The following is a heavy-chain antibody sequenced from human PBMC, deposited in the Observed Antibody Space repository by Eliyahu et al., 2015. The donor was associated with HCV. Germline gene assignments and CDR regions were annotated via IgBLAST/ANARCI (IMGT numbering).Heavy chain of an antibody. V-gene: IGHV4-59*01. CDR2: IYYSGST. CDR1: AGSISGYY. CDR3: AREAASPPGGAYYYYYMDV. J-gene: IGHJ6*03. D-gene: IGHD2-15*01. Sequence: LVKPSETLSLTCTVSAGSISGYYWSWIRQPPGKGLEWIGYIYYSGSTNYNPSLKSRVTISVDTSKNQFSLKLSSVTAADTAMYYCAREAASPPGGAYYYYYMDVWGKGTTVTVSS.